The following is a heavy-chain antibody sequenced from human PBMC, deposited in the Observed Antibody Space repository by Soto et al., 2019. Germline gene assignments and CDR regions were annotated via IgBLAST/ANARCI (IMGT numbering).Heavy chain of an antibody. V-gene: IGHV4-31*11. CDR3: ARGSGWPSYFDY. J-gene: IGHJ4*02. CDR2: IYFSGTT. D-gene: IGHD6-19*01. Sequence: SETLSLTCAVSGASIKTGGYYWTGIRQHPTKGLEWIGYIYFSGTTWYNPSLKSGVVMSVDLSKNQFSLKLGSVTAADTAVYYCARGSGWPSYFDYWGQGTLVTVSS. CDR1: GASIKTGGYY.